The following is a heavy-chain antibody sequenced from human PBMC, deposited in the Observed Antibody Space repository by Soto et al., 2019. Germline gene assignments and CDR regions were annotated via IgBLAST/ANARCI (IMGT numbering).Heavy chain of an antibody. J-gene: IGHJ4*01. D-gene: IGHD3-22*01. Sequence: SGPTLVNPTQTLTLTCTLSGFSHSTSGVAVGWIRQPPEQALEWLGHIYWNDDKYYSTSLKSRLSLSKDTSKNQVVLTMTNVDPLDTGTYYCARLLSAALFSYDLWGQGTLVTVSS. V-gene: IGHV2-5*01. CDR2: IYWNDDK. CDR1: GFSHSTSGVA. CDR3: ARLLSAALFSYDL.